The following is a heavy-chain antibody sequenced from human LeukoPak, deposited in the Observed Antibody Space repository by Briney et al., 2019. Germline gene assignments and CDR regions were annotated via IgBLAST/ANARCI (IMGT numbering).Heavy chain of an antibody. V-gene: IGHV3-49*04. Sequence: GGSLRLSCTASGFTFGDYAMTWVRQAPGKGLEWVGFIASETYGGTAEYAASVKGRLPISRDDSKSIAYLQMNSLNTEDTAVYYCTRDQTPYYWGQGTLVTVSS. CDR3: TRDQTPYY. J-gene: IGHJ4*02. CDR2: IASETYGGTA. CDR1: GFTFGDYA.